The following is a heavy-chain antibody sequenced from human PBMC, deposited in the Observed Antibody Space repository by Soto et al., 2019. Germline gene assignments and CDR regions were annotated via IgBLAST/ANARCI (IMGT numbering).Heavy chain of an antibody. V-gene: IGHV1-69*13. CDR1: GGTFSNHA. CDR3: VKQVYGGNPSPFGS. D-gene: IGHD4-17*01. Sequence: SVKVSCKASGGTFSNHAISWLRQAPGQGLEWVGGIIPMFPTADYAQRFQGRVTITADDSTTTVYMELTALRADDTAIYFCVKQVYGGNPSPFGSWGQGTLVTVSS. J-gene: IGHJ4*02. CDR2: IIPMFPTA.